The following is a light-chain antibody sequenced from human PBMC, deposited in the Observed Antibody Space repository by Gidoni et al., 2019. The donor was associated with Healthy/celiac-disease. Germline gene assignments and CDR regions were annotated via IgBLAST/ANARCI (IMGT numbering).Light chain of an antibody. CDR1: QSVSSY. CDR3: QQRSNWPPT. V-gene: IGKV3-11*01. CDR2: DAS. J-gene: IGKJ4*01. Sequence: EFVLTQSPATLSLSPGERATLSCRASQSVSSYLAWYQQKPGQAPRLLIYDASNRATGIPARFSGRGSGTDFTLTISSLEPEDFAVYYCQQRSNWPPTFGGGTKVEIK.